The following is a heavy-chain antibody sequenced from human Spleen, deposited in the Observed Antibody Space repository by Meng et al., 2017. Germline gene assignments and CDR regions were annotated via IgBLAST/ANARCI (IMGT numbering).Heavy chain of an antibody. CDR1: GSTFTNSY. CDR3: ARGYSSGWSLLDY. Sequence: QVQLLQSGAEVKKPGASVKVSCKASGSTFTNSYMHWVRQAPGQGLEWMGIINPSGGSTSYAQKFQGRVTMTRDTSTSTVYMELSSLRSEDTAVYYCARGYSSGWSLLDYWGQGTLVTVSS. CDR2: INPSGGST. D-gene: IGHD6-19*01. J-gene: IGHJ4*02. V-gene: IGHV1-46*01.